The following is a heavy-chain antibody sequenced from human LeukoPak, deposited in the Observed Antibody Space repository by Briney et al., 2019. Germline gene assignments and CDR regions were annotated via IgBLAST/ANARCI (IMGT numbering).Heavy chain of an antibody. D-gene: IGHD3-22*01. Sequence: GGSLRLACAASGFTFSDYYMSWIRQAPGKGLEWVSYISSSGSTIYYADSVKGRFTISRDNSKNTLYLQMNSLRAEDTAVYYCAKAKTSYYYDSSGHKFDYWGQGTLVTVSS. CDR1: GFTFSDYY. V-gene: IGHV3-11*01. CDR3: AKAKTSYYYDSSGHKFDY. CDR2: ISSSGSTI. J-gene: IGHJ4*02.